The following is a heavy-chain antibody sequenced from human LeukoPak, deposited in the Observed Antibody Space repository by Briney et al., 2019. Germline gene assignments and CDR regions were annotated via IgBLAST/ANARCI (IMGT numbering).Heavy chain of an antibody. CDR1: GGSINSGDYY. CDR2: IYHSGST. D-gene: IGHD6-13*01. Sequence: SETLSLTCTVSGGSINSGDYYWSWIRQPPGKGLEWIGYIYHSGSTYYNPSLKSRVTVSVDTSKNQFSLKLSSVTAADTAVYYCARVMAVAGDLEYFQHWGQGTLVTVSS. CDR3: ARVMAVAGDLEYFQH. V-gene: IGHV4-30-4*01. J-gene: IGHJ1*01.